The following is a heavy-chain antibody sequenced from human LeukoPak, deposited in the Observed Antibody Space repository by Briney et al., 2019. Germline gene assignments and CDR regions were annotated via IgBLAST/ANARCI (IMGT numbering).Heavy chain of an antibody. CDR3: AREESSSWSRAFDI. CDR1: GGSISSYY. J-gene: IGHJ3*02. V-gene: IGHV4-59*01. CDR2: IYYSGST. D-gene: IGHD6-13*01. Sequence: PSETLSLTCTVSGGSISSYYWSWIRQPPGKGLKWIGYIYYSGSTNYNPSLKSRVTISVDTSKNQFSLKLSSVTAADTAVYYCAREESSSWSRAFDIWGQGTMVTVSS.